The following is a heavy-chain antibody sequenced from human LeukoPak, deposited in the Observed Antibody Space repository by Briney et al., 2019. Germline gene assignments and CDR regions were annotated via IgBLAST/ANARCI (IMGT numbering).Heavy chain of an antibody. V-gene: IGHV1-69*13. Sequence: SVKVSCKASGGTFSSYAISWVRQAPGQGLEWMGGIIPIFGTANYAQKFQGRVTITADESTSTAYMELSRLTSDDTAVFYCAREGSGYPYWGQGTLVTVSS. CDR3: AREGSGYPY. D-gene: IGHD5-12*01. CDR1: GGTFSSYA. J-gene: IGHJ4*02. CDR2: IIPIFGTA.